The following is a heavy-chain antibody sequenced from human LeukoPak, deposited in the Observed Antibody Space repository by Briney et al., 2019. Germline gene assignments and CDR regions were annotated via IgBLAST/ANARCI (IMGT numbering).Heavy chain of an antibody. CDR1: GYTFTSYG. CDR3: ARVSMDIVVVPAAIGYYGMDA. V-gene: IGHV1-18*04. Sequence: ASVKVSCKASGYTFTSYGISWVRQAPGQGLEWMGWISAYNGNTNYAQKLQGRVTMTTDTSTSTAYMELRSLRSDDTAVYYCARVSMDIVVVPAAIGYYGMDAWGKGTTVTVSS. J-gene: IGHJ6*04. CDR2: ISAYNGNT. D-gene: IGHD2-2*03.